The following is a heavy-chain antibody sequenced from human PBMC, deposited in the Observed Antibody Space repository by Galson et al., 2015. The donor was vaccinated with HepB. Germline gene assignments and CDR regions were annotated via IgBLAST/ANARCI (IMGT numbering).Heavy chain of an antibody. CDR2: MSSSGGTR. CDR3: ARGHFGSGSYPHFDY. J-gene: IGHJ4*02. D-gene: IGHD3-10*01. Sequence: SLRLSCAASGFTFSDYYMSWIRQAPGKGLEWVSYMSSSGGTRFYADSVKGRFTISRDNAKNSLYLQMNSLRAEDTAVYYCARGHFGSGSYPHFDYWGQGTLVTVSS. V-gene: IGHV3-11*01. CDR1: GFTFSDYY.